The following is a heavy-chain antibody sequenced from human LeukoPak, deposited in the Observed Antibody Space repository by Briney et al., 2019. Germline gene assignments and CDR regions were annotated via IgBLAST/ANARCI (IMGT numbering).Heavy chain of an antibody. CDR3: ASPRNPINYGGNSSDAFDI. Sequence: ASVKVSCKASGYTFTGYYMHWVRQAPGQGLEWMGWINPNSGGTNYAQNFQGRVTMTRDTSISTAYMELSRLRSDDTAVYYCASPRNPINYGGNSSDAFDIWGQGTMVTVSS. CDR2: INPNSGGT. V-gene: IGHV1-2*02. CDR1: GYTFTGYY. D-gene: IGHD4-23*01. J-gene: IGHJ3*02.